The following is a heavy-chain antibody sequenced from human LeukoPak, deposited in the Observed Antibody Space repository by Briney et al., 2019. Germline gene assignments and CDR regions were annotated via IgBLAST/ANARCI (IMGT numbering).Heavy chain of an antibody. J-gene: IGHJ4*02. V-gene: IGHV3-23*01. D-gene: IGHD6-13*01. CDR1: GFTFSSYA. CDR3: ARPSIAAAGPFDY. CDR2: ISGSGGST. Sequence: GGSLRLSCEASGFTFSSYAMSWVRQAPGKGLEWVSAISGSGGSTYYADSVKGRFTISRDNSKNTLYLQMNSLRAEDTAVYYCARPSIAAAGPFDYWGQGTLVTVSS.